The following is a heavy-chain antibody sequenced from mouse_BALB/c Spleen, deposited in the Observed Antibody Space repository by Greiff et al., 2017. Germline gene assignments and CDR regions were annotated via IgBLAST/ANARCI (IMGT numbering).Heavy chain of an antibody. D-gene: IGHD2-3*01. V-gene: IGHV1-9*01. CDR2: ILPGSGST. J-gene: IGHJ4*01. Sequence: QVQLQQSGAELMKPGASVKISCKATGYTFSSYWIEWVKQRPGHGLEWIGEILPGSGSTNYNEKFKGKATFTADTSSNTAYMQLSSLTSEDSAVYYCARGDGYYDAMDYWGQGTSVTVSS. CDR1: GYTFSSYW. CDR3: ARGDGYYDAMDY.